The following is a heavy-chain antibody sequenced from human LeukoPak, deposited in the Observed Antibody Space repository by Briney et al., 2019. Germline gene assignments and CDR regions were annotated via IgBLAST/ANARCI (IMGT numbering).Heavy chain of an antibody. V-gene: IGHV4-39*07. Sequence: SETLSLTCTVSGGSISSSSYYWGWIRQPPGKGLEWIGSIYYSGSTYYNPSLKSRVTKSVDTSKNQFSLKLSSVTAADTAVYYCARGTMVRGVILVVLLTRNAFDIWGQGTMVTVSS. CDR2: IYYSGST. CDR1: GGSISSSSYY. J-gene: IGHJ3*02. CDR3: ARGTMVRGVILVVLLTRNAFDI. D-gene: IGHD3-10*01.